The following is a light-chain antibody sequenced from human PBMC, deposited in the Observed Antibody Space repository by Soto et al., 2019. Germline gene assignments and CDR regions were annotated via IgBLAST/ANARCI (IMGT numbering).Light chain of an antibody. CDR3: QSYDSSLRGL. J-gene: IGLJ1*01. Sequence: QSVLTQPTSVSGAPGQWVTISCTGSSSNIGAGYGVHWYQQVPGTTPKLLIYGDTNRPSGVPDRFSGSKSGTSASLAITGLQAEDEGDYYCQSYDSSLRGLFGTGTKLTVL. V-gene: IGLV1-40*01. CDR1: SSNIGAGYG. CDR2: GDT.